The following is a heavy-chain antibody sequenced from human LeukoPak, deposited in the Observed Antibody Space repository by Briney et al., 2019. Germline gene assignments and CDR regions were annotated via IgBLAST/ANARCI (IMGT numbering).Heavy chain of an antibody. D-gene: IGHD3-10*01. CDR1: GGSISTYF. J-gene: IGHJ4*02. CDR2: IYYSGST. Sequence: SETLSLTCTVSGGSISTYFWSWIRQPPGKGLEWIGDIYYSGSTNYNPSLKSRVTISVDTSKDQFSLKLSSVTAADTAVYYCARHTTGGYYGSGSSFDYWGQGTLVTVSS. V-gene: IGHV4-59*01. CDR3: ARHTTGGYYGSGSSFDY.